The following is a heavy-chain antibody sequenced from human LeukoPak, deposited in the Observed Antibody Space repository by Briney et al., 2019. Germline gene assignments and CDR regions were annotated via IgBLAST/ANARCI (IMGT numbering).Heavy chain of an antibody. Sequence: GGSLRLSCAASGFTFSSYAMSWVRQAPGKGLEWVSVISGNGGSTYYADSVKGRFTISRDNSKNTLYLQMNSLRAEDTGVYYCAKIGSDLSITMIVVVHFDYWGQGTLVSVSS. V-gene: IGHV3-23*01. CDR1: GFTFSSYA. J-gene: IGHJ4*02. D-gene: IGHD3-22*01. CDR3: AKIGSDLSITMIVVVHFDY. CDR2: ISGNGGST.